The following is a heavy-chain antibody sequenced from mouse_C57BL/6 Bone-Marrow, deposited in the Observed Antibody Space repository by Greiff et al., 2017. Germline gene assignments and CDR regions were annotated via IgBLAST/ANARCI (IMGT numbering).Heavy chain of an antibody. CDR3: ARRGDGYYPDY. CDR2: IYPRSGNT. D-gene: IGHD2-3*01. Sequence: VHLVESGAELARPGASVKLSCKASGYTFTSYGISWVKQRTGQGLEWIGEIYPRSGNTYYNEKFKGKATLTADKSSSTAYMELRSLTSEDSAVYFCARRGDGYYPDYWGQGTTLTVSS. V-gene: IGHV1-81*01. CDR1: GYTFTSYG. J-gene: IGHJ2*01.